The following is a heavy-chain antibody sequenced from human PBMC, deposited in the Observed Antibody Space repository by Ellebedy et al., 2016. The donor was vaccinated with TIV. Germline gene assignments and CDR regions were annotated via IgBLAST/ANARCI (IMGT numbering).Heavy chain of an antibody. Sequence: PGGSLRLSCAASGFPFSSFEFNWVRQSPGKGLEWVSYISSSGTTKYYADSVKGRFTISRDNAKNLLYLQMNSLRAEDTAVYYCAAAHYYFYGKDVWGQGTRVTVSS. CDR2: ISSSGTTK. V-gene: IGHV3-48*03. CDR3: AAAHYYFYGKDV. J-gene: IGHJ6*02. D-gene: IGHD2-15*01. CDR1: GFPFSSFE.